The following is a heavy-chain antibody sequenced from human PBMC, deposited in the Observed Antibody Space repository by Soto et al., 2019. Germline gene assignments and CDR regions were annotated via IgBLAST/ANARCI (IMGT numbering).Heavy chain of an antibody. J-gene: IGHJ6*02. CDR3: ARGEPTRAFDYYYGMDV. D-gene: IGHD1-26*01. V-gene: IGHV1-69*06. Sequence: VASVKVSCKASGYTFTNYGLSWVRQAPGQGLEWMGGIIPIFGTANYAQKFQGRVTITADKSTSTAYMELSSLRSEDTAVYYCARGEPTRAFDYYYGMDVWGQGTTVTVSS. CDR1: GYTFTNYG. CDR2: IIPIFGTA.